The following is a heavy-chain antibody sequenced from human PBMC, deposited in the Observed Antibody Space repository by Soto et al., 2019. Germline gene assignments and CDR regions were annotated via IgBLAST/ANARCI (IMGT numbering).Heavy chain of an antibody. Sequence: SETQSLTCTVSGGSISSSNWWSWVRQPPGKGLEWIGEIYHSGSTNYNPSLKSRVTISVDKSKNQFSLKLSSVTAADTAVYYCAFDSSGYKSRSYAFDIWGQGTMVTVSS. D-gene: IGHD3-22*01. CDR2: IYHSGST. V-gene: IGHV4-4*02. J-gene: IGHJ3*02. CDR3: AFDSSGYKSRSYAFDI. CDR1: GGSISSSNW.